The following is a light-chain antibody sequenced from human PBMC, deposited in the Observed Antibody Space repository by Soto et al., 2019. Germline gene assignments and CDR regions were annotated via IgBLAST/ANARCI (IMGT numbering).Light chain of an antibody. CDR1: QSVSASH. CDR3: QQYGSSPRT. CDR2: GAS. V-gene: IGKV3-20*01. Sequence: EIVLTQSPGTLSLSPGERAALSCRASQSVSASHLAWYQQKPGQAPRLLIHGASNRATGIPDRFSGSGSGTDFTLTISRLEPEDFAVYYCQQYGSSPRTCGQGTKVEI. J-gene: IGKJ2*01.